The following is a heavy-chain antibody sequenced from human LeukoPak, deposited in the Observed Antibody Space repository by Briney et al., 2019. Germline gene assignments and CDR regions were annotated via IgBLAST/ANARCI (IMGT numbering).Heavy chain of an antibody. V-gene: IGHV3-30-3*01. Sequence: GRSLSLSWAASGFTFGSYAMHWVRQAPGKGLEWVAVISYDGSNKYYADSVKGRFTISRDNSKNTLYLQMNSLRAEDTAVYYCARDSSGYAFDIWGQGTMVTVSS. D-gene: IGHD6-19*01. CDR1: GFTFGSYA. J-gene: IGHJ3*02. CDR3: ARDSSGYAFDI. CDR2: ISYDGSNK.